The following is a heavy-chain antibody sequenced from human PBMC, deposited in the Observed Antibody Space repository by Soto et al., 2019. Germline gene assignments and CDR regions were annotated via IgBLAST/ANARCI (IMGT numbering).Heavy chain of an antibody. CDR2: ISSSSSTI. V-gene: IGHV3-48*02. Sequence: GGSLRLSCAASGFSISRFGMNWVRQAPGKGLEWVSYISSSSSTIYYADSVKGRFTISRDNAKNSLYLQMNSLRDEDTAVYYCARDGYCISTTCYFLPDVWGQGTSVTGSS. CDR3: ARDGYCISTTCYFLPDV. D-gene: IGHD2-2*03. J-gene: IGHJ6*02. CDR1: GFSISRFG.